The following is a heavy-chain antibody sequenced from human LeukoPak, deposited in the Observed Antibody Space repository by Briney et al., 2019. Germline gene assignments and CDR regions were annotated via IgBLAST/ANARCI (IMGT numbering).Heavy chain of an antibody. Sequence: GESLQISCKGSGYSFTSYWIGWVRQMPGKGLEWMGIIYPGDSDTRYSPSFQGQVTISADKSISTAYLQWSSLKASDTAMYYCARRGVVVTAHPFDAFDIWGQGTMVTVSS. CDR2: IYPGDSDT. CDR1: GYSFTSYW. J-gene: IGHJ3*02. D-gene: IGHD2-21*02. CDR3: ARRGVVVTAHPFDAFDI. V-gene: IGHV5-51*01.